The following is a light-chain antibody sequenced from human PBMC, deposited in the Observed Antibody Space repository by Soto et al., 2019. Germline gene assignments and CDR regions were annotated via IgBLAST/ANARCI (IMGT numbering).Light chain of an antibody. CDR2: EVS. V-gene: IGLV2-14*01. CDR1: SGDVGAYNY. J-gene: IGLJ3*02. Sequence: QSALTQPASVSGSPGQSITISCTGTSGDVGAYNYVSWYQHLPGKAPKPMIYEVSNRPSGVSNRFSGSKSANTASLTISGLQAEDEGDYYCCSFAGSSTYTWVFGGGTKVTVL. CDR3: CSFAGSSTYTWV.